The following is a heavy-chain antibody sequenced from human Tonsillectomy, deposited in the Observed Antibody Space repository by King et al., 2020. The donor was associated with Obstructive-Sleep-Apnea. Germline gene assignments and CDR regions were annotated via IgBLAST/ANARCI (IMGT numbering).Heavy chain of an antibody. J-gene: IGHJ4*02. V-gene: IGHV3-74*01. CDR2: INSDGSRP. D-gene: IGHD5-12*01. CDR3: AREGRWLRFVDY. Sequence: VQLVESGGGLVQPGGSLRLSCAASGFTFSSYWMHWVRQAPGKGLVWVSRINSDGSRPRYADSVKGRLTISRDNAKNTLYLQMNSLRAEETAVYYCAREGRWLRFVDYWGQGTLVTVSS. CDR1: GFTFSSYW.